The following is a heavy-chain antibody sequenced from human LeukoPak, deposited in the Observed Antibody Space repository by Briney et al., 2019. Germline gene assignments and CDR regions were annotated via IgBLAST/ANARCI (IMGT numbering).Heavy chain of an antibody. CDR1: GFTFSSHG. CDR3: AKVTYGSGTYGAFDS. J-gene: IGHJ4*02. V-gene: IGHV3-23*01. CDR2: ISGSGDYT. Sequence: GGSLRLSCAASGFTFSSHGMSWVRQAPGKGLEWVSTISGSGDYTYYADSVKGRFTISRDNSKNTLYLQMNSLRAEDTAVYYCAKVTYGSGTYGAFDSWGEGTLVTVSS. D-gene: IGHD3-10*01.